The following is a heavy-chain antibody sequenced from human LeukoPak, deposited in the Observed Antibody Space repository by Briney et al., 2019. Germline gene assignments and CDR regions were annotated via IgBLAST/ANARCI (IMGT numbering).Heavy chain of an antibody. D-gene: IGHD4-17*01. V-gene: IGHV3-21*01. CDR3: ARDGRDGDFGY. CDR2: ISSSSSYI. CDR1: GLTFGDYG. J-gene: IGHJ4*02. Sequence: GGSLRLSCTGSGLTFGDYGMSWVRQAPGKGLEWVSSISSSSSYIYYADSVKGRFTISRDNAKNSLYLQMNSLRAEDTAVYYCARDGRDGDFGYWGQGTLVTVSS.